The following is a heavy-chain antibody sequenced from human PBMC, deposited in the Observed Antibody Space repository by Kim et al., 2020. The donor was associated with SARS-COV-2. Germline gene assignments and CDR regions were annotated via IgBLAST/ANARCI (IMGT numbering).Heavy chain of an antibody. D-gene: IGHD5-18*01. Sequence: KSRVTMSVDTSKNQFSLNLSSVTAADTAVYYCARGTDTAMVTGGYNWFDPWGQGTLVTVSS. CDR3: ARGTDTAMVTGGYNWFDP. V-gene: IGHV4-4*06. J-gene: IGHJ5*02.